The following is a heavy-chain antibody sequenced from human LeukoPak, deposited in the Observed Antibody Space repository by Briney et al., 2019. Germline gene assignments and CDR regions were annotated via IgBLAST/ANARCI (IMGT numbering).Heavy chain of an antibody. V-gene: IGHV3-9*01. Sequence: SPKLSCAASGFSFEDYGMYWVRQAPGQGLGWVSGITRNNDDMAYEDSVKGRFTISRDNAKNCLYLQMNSLTVEDTALYYCTRVTYWRTGFDYWGQGTLVTVSS. J-gene: IGHJ4*02. CDR1: GFSFEDYG. CDR3: TRVTYWRTGFDY. CDR2: ITRNNDDM. D-gene: IGHD1-1*01.